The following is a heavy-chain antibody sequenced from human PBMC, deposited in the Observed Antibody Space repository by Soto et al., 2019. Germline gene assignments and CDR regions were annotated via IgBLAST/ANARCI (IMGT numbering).Heavy chain of an antibody. CDR2: INSAGSST. CDR1: GLTFSNYW. J-gene: IGHJ4*02. D-gene: IGHD4-17*01. Sequence: GGSLRLSRAASGLTFSNYWMHWVRQAPGKGLVWVSRINSAGSSTTYADSVKGRFTISRDNAKNTLYLQMNSLRAEDTAVYYCALSHTVTTDYWGQGTLVTVSS. CDR3: ALSHTVTTDY. V-gene: IGHV3-74*01.